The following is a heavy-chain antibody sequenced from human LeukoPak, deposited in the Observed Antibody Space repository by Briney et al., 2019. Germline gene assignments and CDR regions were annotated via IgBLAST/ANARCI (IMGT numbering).Heavy chain of an antibody. CDR3: ARDGVRDYDILTGYYTHHYYYYMDV. CDR1: GGSISSYY. CDR2: IYTSGST. V-gene: IGHV4-4*07. Sequence: SETLSLTCTVSGGSISSYYWSWIRQPAGKGLEWIGRIYTSGSTNYNPSLKSRVTMSVDTSKNQFSLKLSSVTAADTAVYYCARDGVRDYDILTGYYTHHYYYYMDVWGKGTTVTISS. J-gene: IGHJ6*03. D-gene: IGHD3-9*01.